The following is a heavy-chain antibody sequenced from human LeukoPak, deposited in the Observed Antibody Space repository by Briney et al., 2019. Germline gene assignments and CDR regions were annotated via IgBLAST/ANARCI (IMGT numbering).Heavy chain of an antibody. CDR1: SYTFTNYA. CDR3: ARGLEWLTRRHTWFDP. D-gene: IGHD3-3*01. J-gene: IGHJ5*02. Sequence: ASVKVSCKASSYTFTNYAFTWGRQAPGQGLERMGWISAYNGNTNYAQKLQGRVTMTTDTSTSTAYMELRSLRSDDTAVYYCARGLEWLTRRHTWFDPWGQGTLVTVSP. V-gene: IGHV1-18*01. CDR2: ISAYNGNT.